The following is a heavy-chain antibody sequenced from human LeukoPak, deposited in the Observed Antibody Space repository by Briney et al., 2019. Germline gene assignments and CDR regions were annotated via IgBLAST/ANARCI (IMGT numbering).Heavy chain of an antibody. J-gene: IGHJ6*02. CDR3: ARRGPPYYYYGMDV. CDR1: GFTFSSYW. D-gene: IGHD3/OR15-3a*01. Sequence: GGSLRLSCAASGFTFSSYWMHWVRQAPGKGLVWVSRINSDGSSTSYADSVKGRFTISRDNAKDTLYLQMNSLRAEDTAVYYCARRGPPYYYYGMDVWGQGTTVTVSS. CDR2: INSDGSST. V-gene: IGHV3-74*01.